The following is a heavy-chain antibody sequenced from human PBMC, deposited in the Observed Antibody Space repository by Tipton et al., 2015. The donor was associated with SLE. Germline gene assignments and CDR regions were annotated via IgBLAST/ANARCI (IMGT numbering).Heavy chain of an antibody. CDR3: ARPRERDYNDAFDI. V-gene: IGHV4-61*05. CDR2: IHYSGTT. J-gene: IGHJ3*02. D-gene: IGHD4-11*01. CDR1: GGSIGSTVQY. Sequence: TLSLTCTVFGGSIGSTVQYWGWIRQPPGKGLEWIGYIHYSGTTNYNPSLKSRVTMSVDTSKNQFSLNLRSVTAADTAMYYCARPRERDYNDAFDIWGQGTMVIVSS.